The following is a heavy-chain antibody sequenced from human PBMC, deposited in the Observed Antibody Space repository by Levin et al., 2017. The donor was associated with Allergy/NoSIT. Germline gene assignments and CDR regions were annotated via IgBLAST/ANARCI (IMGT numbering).Heavy chain of an antibody. Sequence: SETLSLTCTVSGGSISSGGYYWSWIRQHPGKGLEWIGYIYYSGSTYYNPSLKSRVTISVDTSKNQFSLKLSSVTAADTAVYYCASTNLPYIKQQPDWFDPWGQGTLVTVSS. CDR1: GGSISSGGYY. J-gene: IGHJ5*02. D-gene: IGHD6-13*01. CDR2: IYYSGST. CDR3: ASTNLPYIKQQPDWFDP. V-gene: IGHV4-31*03.